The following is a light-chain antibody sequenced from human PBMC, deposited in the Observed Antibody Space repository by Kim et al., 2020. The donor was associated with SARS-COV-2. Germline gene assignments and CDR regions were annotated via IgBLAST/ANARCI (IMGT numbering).Light chain of an antibody. V-gene: IGLV1-44*01. CDR3: TTWDDSLGGPV. CDR1: RSNIGRNS. Sequence: QSVLTQPPSASGTPGQRVIISCSGSRSNIGRNSVTWYHLLPGTAPKVLIYSDDERPSGVPDRFSGSKSGTSASLAISGLQSEDEADYYCTTWDDSLGGPVFGGGTQLTVL. J-gene: IGLJ3*02. CDR2: SDD.